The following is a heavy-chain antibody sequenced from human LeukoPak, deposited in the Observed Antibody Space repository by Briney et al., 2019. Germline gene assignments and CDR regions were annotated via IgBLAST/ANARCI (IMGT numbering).Heavy chain of an antibody. CDR2: ISGSGGST. J-gene: IGHJ4*02. D-gene: IGHD3-10*01. CDR3: AKARMLLWFGELLFDY. Sequence: PGGSLRLSCAASGFTFSSYAMSWVRQAPGKGLEWVSAISGSGGSTYYADSVKGRFTISRDNSENTLYLQMNSLKAEDTAVYYCAKARMLLWFGELLFDYWGQGTLVTVSS. V-gene: IGHV3-23*01. CDR1: GFTFSSYA.